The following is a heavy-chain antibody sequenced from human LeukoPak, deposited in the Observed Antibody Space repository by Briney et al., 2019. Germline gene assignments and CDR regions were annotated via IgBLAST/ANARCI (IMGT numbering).Heavy chain of an antibody. Sequence: SETLSLTCAVCGGSFSGYYWSWIRQPPGKGLEWIGEINHSGSTNYDPSLKSRVTISVDTSKNQFSLKLSSVTAADTAVYYCARGRTSWYCSGGSCYGFGYWGQGTLVTVSS. CDR3: ARGRTSWYCSGGSCYGFGY. CDR1: GGSFSGYY. CDR2: INHSGST. J-gene: IGHJ4*02. D-gene: IGHD2-15*01. V-gene: IGHV4-34*01.